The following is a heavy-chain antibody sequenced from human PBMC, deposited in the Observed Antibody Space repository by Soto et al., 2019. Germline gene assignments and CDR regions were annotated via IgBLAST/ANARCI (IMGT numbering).Heavy chain of an antibody. V-gene: IGHV3-23*01. Sequence: EVQLLESGGGLVQPGGSLRLSCAASGFTFSSYAMIWVRQAPGKGLEWVSALSGSGGSTYYADSVKGRFTISRDNSTNKLYLQMNSLRAEDTAVYYCAKDSIAGPITMIVVGPGAFDIWGQGTMVTVSS. CDR1: GFTFSSYA. CDR2: LSGSGGST. D-gene: IGHD3-22*01. CDR3: AKDSIAGPITMIVVGPGAFDI. J-gene: IGHJ3*02.